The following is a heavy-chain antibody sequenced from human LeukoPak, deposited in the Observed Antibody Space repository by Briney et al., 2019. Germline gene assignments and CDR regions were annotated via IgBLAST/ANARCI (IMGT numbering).Heavy chain of an antibody. CDR2: FDPEDGET. CDR3: ATVRFGFLDSTYYFDY. Sequence: ASVKVSCKVSGYTLTELSMHWVRQAPGKGLEWMGGFDPEDGETIYAQKFQGRVTMTEDTSTDTAYMELSSLRSEDTAVYYCATVRFGFLDSTYYFDYWGQGTLVTVSS. V-gene: IGHV1-24*01. D-gene: IGHD3/OR15-3a*01. J-gene: IGHJ4*02. CDR1: GYTLTELS.